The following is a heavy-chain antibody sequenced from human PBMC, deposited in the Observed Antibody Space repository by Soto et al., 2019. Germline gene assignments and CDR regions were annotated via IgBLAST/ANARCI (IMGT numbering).Heavy chain of an antibody. Sequence: SETLSLTCTVSGGSISSSSYYWGWIRQPPGKGLEWIGSIYYSGSTYYNPSLKSRVTISVDTSKNQFSLKLSSVTAADTAVYYCARHNNLPPYCGGDCYPGYYFDYWGQGTLVTVSS. D-gene: IGHD2-21*02. CDR2: IYYSGST. CDR3: ARHNNLPPYCGGDCYPGYYFDY. V-gene: IGHV4-39*01. J-gene: IGHJ4*02. CDR1: GGSISSSSYY.